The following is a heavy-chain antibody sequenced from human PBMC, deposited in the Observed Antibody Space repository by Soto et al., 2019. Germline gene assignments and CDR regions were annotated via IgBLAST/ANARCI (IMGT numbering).Heavy chain of an antibody. D-gene: IGHD2-15*01. CDR2: INGGGNTI. J-gene: IGHJ3*01. V-gene: IGHV3-11*01. CDR1: GFTFSDYY. Sequence: QVQLVESGGGLANPGGSLRLSCAASGFTFSDYYMSWIRQVPGKGLEWVSYINGGGNTIYYEDSVRGRFTISRDNAKNSLYLQMNSLRAEDTAVYFCAKGYPRGFCAFNVWGQGTMVTVSS. CDR3: AKGYPRGFCAFNV.